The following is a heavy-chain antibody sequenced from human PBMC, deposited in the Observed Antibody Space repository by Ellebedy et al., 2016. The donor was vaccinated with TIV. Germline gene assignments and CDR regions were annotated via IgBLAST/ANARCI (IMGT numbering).Heavy chain of an antibody. J-gene: IGHJ4*02. V-gene: IGHV6-1*01. CDR2: TYYRSKWSN. D-gene: IGHD7-27*01. Sequence: SETLSLTXAISGDSVSSNSAAWNWIRQTLSRGLEWLGRTYYRSKWSNDYAVSVKSRITINPDTSKNHFSLQLNPVTPEDTAVYYCARTGDRGRAFDYWGQGTLVTVSS. CDR1: GDSVSSNSAA. CDR3: ARTGDRGRAFDY.